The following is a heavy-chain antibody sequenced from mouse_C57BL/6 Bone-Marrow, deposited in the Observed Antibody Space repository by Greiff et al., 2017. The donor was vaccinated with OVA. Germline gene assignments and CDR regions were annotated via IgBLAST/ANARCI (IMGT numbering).Heavy chain of an antibody. V-gene: IGHV5-6*02. Sequence: EVMLVESGGDLVKPGGSLKLSCAASGFTFSSYGMSWVRQTPDKRLEWVATISSGGSSTYYPDSVKGRFTISRDNAKNTLYLQMSSLKSEDTAMYYCARHLGYWGQGTTLTVSS. CDR3: ARHLGY. J-gene: IGHJ2*01. CDR2: ISSGGSST. CDR1: GFTFSSYG.